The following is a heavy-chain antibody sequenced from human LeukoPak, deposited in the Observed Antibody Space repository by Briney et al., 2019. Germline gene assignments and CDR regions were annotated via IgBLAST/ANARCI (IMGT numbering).Heavy chain of an antibody. J-gene: IGHJ4*02. CDR1: AFTFSNYW. CDR3: ARDRGYSSFDY. D-gene: IGHD4-23*01. CDR2: IKEDGSEI. Sequence: GGSLRLSCTASAFTFSNYWMSWVRQAPGKGLEWVANIKEDGSEINYVDSVKGRFTISRDNAKNSLYLQINRLRIDDTAVYYCARDRGYSSFDYWGQGTLVTVSS. V-gene: IGHV3-7*01.